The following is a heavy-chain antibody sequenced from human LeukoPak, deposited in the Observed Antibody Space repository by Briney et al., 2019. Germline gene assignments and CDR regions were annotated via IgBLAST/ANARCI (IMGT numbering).Heavy chain of an antibody. Sequence: PGGSLRLSCAASGFTFSEYYMSWLRQAPGKGLEGGSYISSSGSTIYYADSVRGRFTISRDNAKNSLYLQMNSLRAEDTAVYYCARDSSSWYDDFDYWGQGTLVTVPS. J-gene: IGHJ4*02. CDR3: ARDSSSWYDDFDY. D-gene: IGHD6-13*01. CDR1: GFTFSEYY. CDR2: ISSSGSTI. V-gene: IGHV3-11*01.